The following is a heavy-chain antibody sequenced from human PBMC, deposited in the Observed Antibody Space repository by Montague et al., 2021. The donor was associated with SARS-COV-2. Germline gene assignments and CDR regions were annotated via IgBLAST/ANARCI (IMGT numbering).Heavy chain of an antibody. V-gene: IGHV4-31*03. Sequence: TLSLTCTVSGGSISGDNYYWTWIRQHPGKGLEWIAYIYYTRSTYYNPSLQSRLRTSLDTSKNQFSLTLTSVTAADTAIYYCARNRGWGSRGAGYIDLWVVAPWSLSP. CDR1: GGSISGDNYY. CDR2: IYYTRST. CDR3: ARNRGWGSRGAGYIDL. J-gene: IGHJ2*01. D-gene: IGHD7-27*01.